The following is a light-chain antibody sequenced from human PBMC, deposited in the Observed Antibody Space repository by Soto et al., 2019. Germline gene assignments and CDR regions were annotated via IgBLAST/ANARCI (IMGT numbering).Light chain of an antibody. J-gene: IGLJ2*01. V-gene: IGLV3-21*04. CDR2: YDS. CDR3: QVWDSSSDHRHVV. CDR1: NIGSKS. Sequence: SYELTQPPSVSLAPGKTARITCGGNNIGSKSGHWYQQKPGQAPMLVIYYDSDRPSGIPERFSGSNSGNTATLTISRVEAGDEADYYCQVWDSSSDHRHVVFGGGTQLTV.